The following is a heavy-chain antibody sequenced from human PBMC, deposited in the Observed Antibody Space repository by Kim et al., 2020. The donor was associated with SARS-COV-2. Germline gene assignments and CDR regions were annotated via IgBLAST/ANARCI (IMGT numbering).Heavy chain of an antibody. Sequence: GESLKISCKAFVYTFTNSWIGWLRQMPGKGLEWMGIIYPGDSDTRYSPSFKGQVTISADKSVSTAYVQGSSLKASDTEMYYCARLLSGWYVESQWGQGTLVTVSS. CDR3: ARLLSGWYVESQ. J-gene: IGHJ4*02. V-gene: IGHV5-51*01. CDR1: VYTFTNSW. CDR2: IYPGDSDT. D-gene: IGHD6-19*01.